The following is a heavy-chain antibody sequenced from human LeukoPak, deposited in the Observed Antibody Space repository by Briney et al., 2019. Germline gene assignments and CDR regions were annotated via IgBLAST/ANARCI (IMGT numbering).Heavy chain of an antibody. CDR1: GFTVSSNY. J-gene: IGHJ4*02. CDR2: ISGSGGST. D-gene: IGHD3-16*02. Sequence: GGSLRLSCAASGFTVSSNYMSWVRQAPGKGLEWVSAISGSGGSTYYADSVKGRFTISRDNSKNTLYLQMNSLRAEDTAVYYCAKGDDYVWGSYRYNVGDYWGQGTLVTVSS. CDR3: AKGDDYVWGSYRYNVGDY. V-gene: IGHV3-23*01.